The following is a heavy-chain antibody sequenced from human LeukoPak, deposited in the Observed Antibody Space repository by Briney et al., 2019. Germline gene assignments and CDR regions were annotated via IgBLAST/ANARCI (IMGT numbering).Heavy chain of an antibody. CDR3: ARVMGTDYYDSSGYYLGDY. CDR2: INNDGSST. CDR1: GFTFSSYW. Sequence: GGSLRLSCAASGFTFSSYWMHWVRQAPGKGLVWVSRINNDGSSTTYADSVMGRFTISRDNAKNTLYLQMNSLRAEDTAVYYCARVMGTDYYDSSGYYLGDYWGQGTLVTVSS. J-gene: IGHJ4*02. D-gene: IGHD3-22*01. V-gene: IGHV3-74*01.